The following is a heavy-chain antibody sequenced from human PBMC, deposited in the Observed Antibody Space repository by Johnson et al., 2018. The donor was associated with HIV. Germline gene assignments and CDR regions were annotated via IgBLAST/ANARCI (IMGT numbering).Heavy chain of an antibody. V-gene: IGHV3-30-3*01. CDR3: VRGNGGPDPYDVSDI. CDR2: ISYDGDNK. J-gene: IGHJ3*02. CDR1: GFTFSSYA. Sequence: QVQLVESGGGVVQPGRSLRLSCAASGFTFSSYAMHWVRQAPGKGLDWVAVISYDGDNKYFADSVKGRFTISRDNSKNTLYLQMNSLRTEDTAVYYCVRGNGGPDPYDVSDIWGQGTMVTVSS. D-gene: IGHD4-23*01.